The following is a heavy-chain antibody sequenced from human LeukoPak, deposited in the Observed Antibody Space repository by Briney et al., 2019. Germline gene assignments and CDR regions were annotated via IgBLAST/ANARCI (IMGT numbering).Heavy chain of an antibody. V-gene: IGHV3-9*01. J-gene: IGHJ3*02. CDR1: GFTFSSYA. CDR2: ISWNSGSI. D-gene: IGHD3-22*01. CDR3: AKVRVVDYYDSSGYYRGAFDI. Sequence: GGSLRLSCAASGFTFSSYAMSWVRQAPGKGLEWVSGISWNSGSIGYADSVKGRFTISRDNAKNSLYLQMNSLRAEDTALYYCAKVRVVDYYDSSGYYRGAFDIWGQGTMVTVSS.